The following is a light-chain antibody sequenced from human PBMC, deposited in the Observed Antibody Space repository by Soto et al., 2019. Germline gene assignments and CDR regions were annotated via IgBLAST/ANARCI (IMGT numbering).Light chain of an antibody. J-gene: IGKJ2*01. CDR1: QDISNY. V-gene: IGKV1-33*01. Sequence: IQMNQTRSSLSASVGDRVTITCQASQDISNYLNWYQQKPGKAPKLLIYDASNLETGVPSRFSGSGSGTDFTFTISSLQPEDIATYYCQQYDNLPYTFGQGTKLEIK. CDR2: DAS. CDR3: QQYDNLPYT.